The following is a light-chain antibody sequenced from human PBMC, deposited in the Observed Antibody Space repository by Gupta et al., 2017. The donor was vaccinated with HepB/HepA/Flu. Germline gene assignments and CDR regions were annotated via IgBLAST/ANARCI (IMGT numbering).Light chain of an antibody. J-gene: IGKJ5*01. Sequence: DIQMTQSPSSLSASVGDRVTITCRASQNIHDYLNWYQQKPGKAPKLLIYSASTLHSGVPSRFSGSGSGTDSTLTISSLQLEDFATYYCQRSYTTPIIFGQGTRLEIK. V-gene: IGKV1-39*01. CDR1: QNIHDY. CDR2: SAS. CDR3: QRSYTTPII.